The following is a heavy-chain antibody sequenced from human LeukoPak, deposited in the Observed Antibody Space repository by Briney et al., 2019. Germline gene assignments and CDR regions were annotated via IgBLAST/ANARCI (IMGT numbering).Heavy chain of an antibody. Sequence: SETLSLTCAVYGGSSSGYYWSWIRQPPGKGLEWIGEINHSGSTNYNPSLKSRVTISVDTSKNQFSLKLSSVTAADTAVYYCARARGWRQPRIYYYMDVWGKGTTVTVSS. CDR3: ARARGWRQPRIYYYMDV. CDR2: INHSGST. D-gene: IGHD3-10*01. V-gene: IGHV4-34*01. CDR1: GGSSSGYY. J-gene: IGHJ6*03.